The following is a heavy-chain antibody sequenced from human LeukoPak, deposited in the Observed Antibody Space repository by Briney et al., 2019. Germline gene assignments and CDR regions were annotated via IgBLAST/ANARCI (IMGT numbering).Heavy chain of an antibody. D-gene: IGHD4-17*01. CDR3: AKAPYGDYYYYFDY. CDR1: GFTFSSYA. V-gene: IGHV3-23*01. J-gene: IGHJ4*02. CDR2: ISGSGGSK. Sequence: GGSLRLSCAASGFTFSSYAMSWVRQAPGKGLEWVSAISGSGGSKYYADSVKGRFTISRDNSKNTLYLQMNSLRAEDTAVYYCAKAPYGDYYYYFDYWGQGTLVTVSS.